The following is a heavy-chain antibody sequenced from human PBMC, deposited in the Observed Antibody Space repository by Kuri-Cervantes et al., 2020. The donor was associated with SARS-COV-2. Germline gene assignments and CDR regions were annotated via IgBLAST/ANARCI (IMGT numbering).Heavy chain of an antibody. J-gene: IGHJ4*02. CDR1: GFTFSSCS. CDR3: ARVTTVTEGY. D-gene: IGHD4-11*01. CDR2: ISSSSSYI. V-gene: IGHV3-21*01. Sequence: GGFLRLSCAASGFTFSSCSMNWVRQAPGKWLEWVSSISSSSSYIYYADSVKGRFTISRDNAKNSLYLQMNSLRAEDTAVYYCARVTTVTEGYWGQGTLVTVSS.